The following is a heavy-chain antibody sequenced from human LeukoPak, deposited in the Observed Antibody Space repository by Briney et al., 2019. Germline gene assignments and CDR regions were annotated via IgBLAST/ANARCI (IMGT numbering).Heavy chain of an antibody. J-gene: IGHJ6*03. CDR2: INPNSGGT. CDR3: AAYSSSSPTNYYYYYYMDV. V-gene: IGHV1-2*02. Sequence: ASVKVSCKASGYTFTGYYMHWVRQAPGQGLEWMGWINPNSGGTNYAQKFQGRVTMTRDTSISTAYMELSRLRSDDTAVYYCAAYSSSSPTNYYYYYYMDVWGKGTTVTVSS. CDR1: GYTFTGYY. D-gene: IGHD6-6*01.